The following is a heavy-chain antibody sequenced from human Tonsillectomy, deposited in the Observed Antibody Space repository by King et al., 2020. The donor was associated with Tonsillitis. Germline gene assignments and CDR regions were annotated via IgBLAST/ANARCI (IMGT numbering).Heavy chain of an antibody. Sequence: QLQESGPGLVKPSQTLSLTCTVSGVSIISGNYYWTWIRQPAGQGLEWIGRIYTSGSTDYNPSLKSRVTISVDTSKNQLSLKLDSVTAADTAVYYCATEVLTTTTLDYWGQGILVTVSS. D-gene: IGHD1-14*01. V-gene: IGHV4-61*02. J-gene: IGHJ4*02. CDR1: GVSIISGNYY. CDR2: IYTSGST. CDR3: ATEVLTTTTLDY.